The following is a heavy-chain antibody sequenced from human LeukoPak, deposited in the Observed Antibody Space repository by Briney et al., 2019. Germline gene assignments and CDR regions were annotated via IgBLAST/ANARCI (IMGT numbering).Heavy chain of an antibody. CDR3: ARSGGGGYYDFWSGYYYYYYMDV. CDR2: ISAYNGNT. D-gene: IGHD3-3*01. J-gene: IGHJ6*03. V-gene: IGHV1-18*01. Sequence: ASVKVSCKASGYTFTSYGISWVRQAPGQGLEWMGWISAYNGNTNYAQKLQGRVTMTTDTSTSTAYMELRSLRSDDTAVYYCARSGGGGYYDFWSGYYYYYYMDVWGEGTTVTVSS. CDR1: GYTFTSYG.